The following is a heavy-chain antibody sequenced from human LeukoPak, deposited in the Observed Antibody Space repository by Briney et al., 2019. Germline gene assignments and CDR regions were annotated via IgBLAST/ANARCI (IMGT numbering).Heavy chain of an antibody. J-gene: IGHJ4*02. CDR3: ASLSGQALNY. Sequence: PSETLSLTCTVSNGSIGSGGYYWSWIRQPPGKGLEWIGYIYHSGSTYYNPSLKSRVTISVDKSKNQFSLKLSSVTAADTAVYYCASLSGQALNYWGQGTLVTVSS. V-gene: IGHV4-30-2*01. CDR2: IYHSGST. CDR1: NGSIGSGGYY.